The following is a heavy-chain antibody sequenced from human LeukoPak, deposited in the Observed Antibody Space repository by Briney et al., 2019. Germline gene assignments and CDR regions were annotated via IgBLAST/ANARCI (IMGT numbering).Heavy chain of an antibody. J-gene: IGHJ3*02. CDR2: INPNSGGT. V-gene: IGHV1-2*02. Sequence: ASVKVSCKASGYTFTGYYMHWVRQAPGQGLEWMGWINPNSGGTNYAQKFQGGVTMTRDTSISTAYMELSRLRSDDTAVYYCARAGGWARGDYKGGAFDIRGQGTIVTVSS. CDR1: GYTFTGYY. D-gene: IGHD6-19*01. CDR3: ARAGGWARGDYKGGAFDI.